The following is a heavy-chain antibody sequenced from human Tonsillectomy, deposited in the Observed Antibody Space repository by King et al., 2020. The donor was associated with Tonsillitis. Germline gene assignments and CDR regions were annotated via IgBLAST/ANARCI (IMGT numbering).Heavy chain of an antibody. CDR3: ARSRGSSWANFDY. D-gene: IGHD6-13*01. Sequence: VQLVESGAEVKKPGESLKISCKGSGYSFTSYWIGWVRQMPGKGLEWMGIIYPGDSDTRYSPSFQVQFTISADKSISTAYLQGSSLKASDTAMYYCARSRGSSWANFDYWGQGTLVTVSS. CDR1: GYSFTSYW. CDR2: IYPGDSDT. J-gene: IGHJ4*02. V-gene: IGHV5-51*01.